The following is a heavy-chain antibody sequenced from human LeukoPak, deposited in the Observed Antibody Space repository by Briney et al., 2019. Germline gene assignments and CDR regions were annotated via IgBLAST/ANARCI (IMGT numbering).Heavy chain of an antibody. J-gene: IGHJ4*02. V-gene: IGHV3-7*03. CDR2: IRQDGGET. Sequence: GGSLRLSCAASGFTFSSFWMTWVRQAPGKGLEWVANIRQDGGETYYVDSVKGRFTFSRDNAKNSVYLQMSSLRAEDTAVYYCTRDKSAGADTGSSFYYWGQGALVTVSS. D-gene: IGHD3-10*01. CDR1: GFTFSSFW. CDR3: TRDKSAGADTGSSFYY.